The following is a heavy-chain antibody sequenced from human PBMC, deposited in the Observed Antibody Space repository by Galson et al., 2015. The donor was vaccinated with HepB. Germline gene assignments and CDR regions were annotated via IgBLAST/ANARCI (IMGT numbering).Heavy chain of an antibody. Sequence: SLRLSCAASGFAFDSHAMSWVRQAPGRGLEWISGISGNGDSTFYADSVKGRFTVSRDNSNSMLYLQMNSLRAKDAGLYFCAKGYGLFDSWAQGILVTVSS. J-gene: IGHJ5*01. CDR3: AKGYGLFDS. V-gene: IGHV3-23*01. CDR1: GFAFDSHA. D-gene: IGHD5-18*01. CDR2: ISGNGDST.